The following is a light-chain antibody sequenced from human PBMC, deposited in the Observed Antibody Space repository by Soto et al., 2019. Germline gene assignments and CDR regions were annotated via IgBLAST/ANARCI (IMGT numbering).Light chain of an antibody. J-gene: IGKJ2*01. Sequence: EIVMTQSPATLSVSPGERATLSCRASQSVSSNLAWYQQKPGQPPSPLIYGASARATGIPARFSGSGSGTEFTLTISNLQSEDFAVYYCQHYNNWPFTFGQGTKLEIK. CDR3: QHYNNWPFT. CDR2: GAS. CDR1: QSVSSN. V-gene: IGKV3-15*01.